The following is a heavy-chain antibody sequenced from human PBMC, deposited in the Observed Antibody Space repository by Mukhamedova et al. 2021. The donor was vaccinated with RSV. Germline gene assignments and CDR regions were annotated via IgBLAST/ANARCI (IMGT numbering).Heavy chain of an antibody. D-gene: IGHD2-2*01. CDR3: TRRGSVVVPAAMTYYYMDV. J-gene: IGHJ6*03. Sequence: AYAASVKGRFTISRDDSKNTAYLQMNSLKTEDTAVYYCTRRGSVVVPAAMTYYYMDVWCQGTTVTVSS. V-gene: IGHV3-73*01.